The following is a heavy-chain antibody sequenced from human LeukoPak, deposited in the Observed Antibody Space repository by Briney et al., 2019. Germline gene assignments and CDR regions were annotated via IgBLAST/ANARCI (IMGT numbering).Heavy chain of an antibody. V-gene: IGHV1-2*02. CDR1: GYTFVPYY. J-gene: IGHJ3*02. Sequence: ASVKVSCKASGYTFVPYYIHWVRQTPGQGREWRGWISPASGATKYAQKFQGRVTMTRDTSISTAYMEVSSLTSDDTAVYYCARDGVYTTNFDAFDIWGQGTVVTVSS. D-gene: IGHD2-2*02. CDR3: ARDGVYTTNFDAFDI. CDR2: ISPASGAT.